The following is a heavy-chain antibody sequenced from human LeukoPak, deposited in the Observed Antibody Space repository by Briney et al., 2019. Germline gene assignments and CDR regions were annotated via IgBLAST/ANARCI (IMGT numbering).Heavy chain of an antibody. CDR3: AKDLRSVVVTAIPRYYFDY. Sequence: GGSLRLSCAASGFTFTSYAMSWVRQAPGKGLEWVSAISGSGGSTYYADSVKGRFTISRDNSKNTLYLQMNSLRAEDTAVYYCAKDLRSVVVTAIPRYYFDYWGQRTLVTVSS. J-gene: IGHJ4*02. V-gene: IGHV3-23*01. CDR1: GFTFTSYA. CDR2: ISGSGGST. D-gene: IGHD2-21*02.